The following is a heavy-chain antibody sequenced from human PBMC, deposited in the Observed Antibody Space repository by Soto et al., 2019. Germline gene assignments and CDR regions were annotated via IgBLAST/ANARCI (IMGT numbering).Heavy chain of an antibody. J-gene: IGHJ6*02. CDR2: TYYRSKWYN. CDR1: GDSVSSNSAA. D-gene: IGHD2-2*01. V-gene: IGHV6-1*01. CDR3: ARFKGMATSPYYYYGMDV. Sequence: SQTLSLTCAISGDSVSSNSAAWNWIRQSPSRGLEWLGRTYYRSKWYNDYAVSVKSRITINPDTSKNQFSLQLNSVTPEDTAVYYCARFKGMATSPYYYYGMDVWGQGTTVTVS.